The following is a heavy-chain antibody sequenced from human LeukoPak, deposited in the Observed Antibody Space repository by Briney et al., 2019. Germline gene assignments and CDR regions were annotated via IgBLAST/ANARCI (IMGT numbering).Heavy chain of an antibody. J-gene: IGHJ4*02. V-gene: IGHV3-74*01. CDR3: ARDDSTWLQSHDY. D-gene: IGHD5-24*01. Sequence: GGSLRLSCAASGFTFSSYRMHWVRQAPGKVLVWVSRINNDGSSTNYADSVKGRFTISRDNAKNTLYLQMHSLRAEDTAVYYCARDDSTWLQSHDYWGQGTLVTVSS. CDR2: INNDGSST. CDR1: GFTFSSYR.